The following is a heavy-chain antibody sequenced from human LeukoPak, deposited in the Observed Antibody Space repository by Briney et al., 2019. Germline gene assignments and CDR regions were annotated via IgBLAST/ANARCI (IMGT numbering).Heavy chain of an antibody. D-gene: IGHD5-18*01. CDR1: GGTFSSYA. Sequence: SAKVSCKASGGTFSSYAISWVRQAPGQGLEWMGGIIPIFGTANYAQKFQGRVTIAADESTSTAYMELSSLRSEDTAAYYCARDRVQLWLSGNFDYWGQGTLVTVSS. V-gene: IGHV1-69*13. CDR3: ARDRVQLWLSGNFDY. J-gene: IGHJ4*02. CDR2: IIPIFGTA.